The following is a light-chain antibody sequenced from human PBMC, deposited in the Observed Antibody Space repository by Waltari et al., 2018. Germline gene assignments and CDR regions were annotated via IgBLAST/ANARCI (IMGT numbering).Light chain of an antibody. V-gene: IGLV4-69*01. Sequence: QLVLTQSPSASASLGASVKLTCTLSSGHSSNVVAWHQQRPEKGPRSLMTVNSDGSHSKGDAVPGRFSGASAGPERYLALSNRQSGDEAGDYCQTGGHGTWVLGGVTKLTVL. CDR2: VNSDGSH. CDR1: SGHSSNV. J-gene: IGLJ3*02. CDR3: QTGGHGTWV.